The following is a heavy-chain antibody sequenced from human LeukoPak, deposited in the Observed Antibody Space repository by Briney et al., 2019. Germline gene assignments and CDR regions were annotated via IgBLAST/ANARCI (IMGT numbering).Heavy chain of an antibody. CDR2: ISYDGSNK. J-gene: IGHJ6*02. CDR3: ARDLWSGYYYYYGMDV. CDR1: GFTFSSYA. Sequence: PGRSLRLSCAASGFTFSSYAMHWVRQAPGKGLEWVAVISYDGSNKYYADSVKGRFTISRDNSKNTLYLQMNSLRAEDTAVYYCARDLWSGYYYYYGMDVWGQGTTVTVSS. V-gene: IGHV3-30-3*01. D-gene: IGHD3-3*01.